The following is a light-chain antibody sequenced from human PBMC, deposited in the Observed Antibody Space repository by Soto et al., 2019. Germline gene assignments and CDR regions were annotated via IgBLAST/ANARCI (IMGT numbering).Light chain of an antibody. CDR3: CSYAGSSTYVV. Sequence: QSALTQPASVSGSPGQSITISCTGTSSDVGSYNLVSWYQQHPGKAPKLMIYEGSKRPPGVSNRISGSKSGNTASVTISGLHAEDEADYYCCSYAGSSTYVVFGGVTKLTVL. CDR2: EGS. CDR1: SSDVGSYNL. J-gene: IGLJ2*01. V-gene: IGLV2-23*01.